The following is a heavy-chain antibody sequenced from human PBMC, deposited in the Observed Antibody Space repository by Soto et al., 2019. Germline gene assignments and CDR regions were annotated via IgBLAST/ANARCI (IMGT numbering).Heavy chain of an antibody. Sequence: PGGSLRLSCAASGFTFSDYYMSWIRQAPGKGPEWVSYISISGSTIYYADSVKGRFTISRDNAKNSLYLQMKSLRAEDTALYYCARDVSGYSAYADWFDPWGQGT. CDR1: GFTFSDYY. V-gene: IGHV3-11*01. CDR3: ARDVSGYSAYADWFDP. D-gene: IGHD5-12*01. CDR2: ISISGSTI. J-gene: IGHJ5*02.